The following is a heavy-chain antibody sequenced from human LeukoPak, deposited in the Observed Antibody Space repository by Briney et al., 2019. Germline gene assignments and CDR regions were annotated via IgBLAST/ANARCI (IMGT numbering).Heavy chain of an antibody. CDR2: IKEDGSEK. Sequence: GGSLRLSCAASGFTFSSNWMSWVRQAPGKGLEWVANIKEDGSEKYYVDSVKGRFTISRDNAKNSLYLQMNSLRAEDTAVYYCAREVDSSSWLNDAFDIWGQGTMVTVSS. D-gene: IGHD6-13*01. V-gene: IGHV3-7*01. CDR1: GFTFSSNW. CDR3: AREVDSSSWLNDAFDI. J-gene: IGHJ3*02.